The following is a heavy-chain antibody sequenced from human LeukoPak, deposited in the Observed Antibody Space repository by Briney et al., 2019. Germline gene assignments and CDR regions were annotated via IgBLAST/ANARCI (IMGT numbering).Heavy chain of an antibody. Sequence: GGSLRLSCAASGFTFSSYSMNWVRQAPGKGLEWVANIKQDGSEKYYVDSVKGRFTISRDNAKNSLYLQMNSLRAEDTAVYYCARGRMLYYYDSSGYPFDYWGQGSLVTVSS. CDR1: GFTFSSYS. CDR2: IKQDGSEK. CDR3: ARGRMLYYYDSSGYPFDY. J-gene: IGHJ4*02. D-gene: IGHD3-22*01. V-gene: IGHV3-7*04.